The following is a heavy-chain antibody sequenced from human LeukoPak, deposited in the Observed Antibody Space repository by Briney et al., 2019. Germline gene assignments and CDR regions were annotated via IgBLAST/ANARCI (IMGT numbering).Heavy chain of an antibody. Sequence: SETLSLTCAVYGGSFSGYYWSWIRQPPGKWLEWIGEINHSGSTNYNPSLKSRVTISVDKSKNQFSLRLSSVTAADTAVYYCARGGASATRYGSGSPRPPYGRDVGGKGTTVSVS. CDR2: INHSGST. CDR1: GGSFSGYY. V-gene: IGHV4-34*01. D-gene: IGHD3-10*01. J-gene: IGHJ6*04. CDR3: ARGGASATRYGSGSPRPPYGRDV.